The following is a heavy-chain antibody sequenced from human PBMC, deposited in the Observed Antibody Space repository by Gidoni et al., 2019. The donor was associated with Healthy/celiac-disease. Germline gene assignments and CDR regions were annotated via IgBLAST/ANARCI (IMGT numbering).Heavy chain of an antibody. CDR3: AKGGRQPFDY. J-gene: IGHJ4*02. CDR2: VSGSGDST. V-gene: IGHV3-23*01. D-gene: IGHD6-13*01. Sequence: EVQLLESGGGLVQPGGSLRLSCAASGFIFSSYAMSWVRQAPGKGLEWVSAVSGSGDSTYYADSVKGRFTISRDNSKNTMYMQMNSLRAEDTAVYYCAKGGRQPFDYWGQGTLVTVSS. CDR1: GFIFSSYA.